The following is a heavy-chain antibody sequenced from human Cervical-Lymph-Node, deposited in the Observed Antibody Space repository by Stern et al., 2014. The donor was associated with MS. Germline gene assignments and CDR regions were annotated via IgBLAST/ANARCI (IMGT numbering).Heavy chain of an antibody. J-gene: IGHJ4*02. V-gene: IGHV1-69*01. CDR2: IFPIFGAT. Sequence: VQLVESGPEVKKPGSSVKVSCQASGGTLNTSAINWVRQAPGQGLEWMGVIFPIFGATNYAQRFQGRLTITADESTTTAYMELNNLMSEDTAIYYCARVRCPNGVCYPRLDFWGQGVLVTVSS. D-gene: IGHD2-8*01. CDR3: ARVRCPNGVCYPRLDF. CDR1: GGTLNTSA.